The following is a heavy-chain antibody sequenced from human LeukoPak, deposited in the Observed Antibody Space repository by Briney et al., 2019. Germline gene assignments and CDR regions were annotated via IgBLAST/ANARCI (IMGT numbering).Heavy chain of an antibody. CDR1: GGSFSGSY. J-gene: IGHJ4*02. CDR2: INHSGST. V-gene: IGHV4-34*01. CDR3: ARSGRGTFTSYWTYFDF. D-gene: IGHD2/OR15-2a*01. Sequence: SETLSLTCAVYGGSFSGSYWSWIRQPPGKGLEWIGEINHSGSTNYIPSLKSRVTISVDTSKNQFSLKLSSVTAADTAVYYCARSGRGTFTSYWTYFDFWGQGTLITVSS.